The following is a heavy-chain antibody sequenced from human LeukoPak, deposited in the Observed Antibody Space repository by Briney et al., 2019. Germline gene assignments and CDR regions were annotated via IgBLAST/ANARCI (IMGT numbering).Heavy chain of an antibody. Sequence: GRSLRLSCAAPGFTFDDYDMHWVRQAPGKGLEWVSGISWNSGSIGYADSVKGRFTISRDNAKNSLYLQMNSLRAEDMALYYCAKDEFVASDFTGAFDIWGQGTMVTVSS. CDR3: AKDEFVASDFTGAFDI. CDR2: ISWNSGSI. CDR1: GFTFDDYD. J-gene: IGHJ3*02. D-gene: IGHD2-8*02. V-gene: IGHV3-9*03.